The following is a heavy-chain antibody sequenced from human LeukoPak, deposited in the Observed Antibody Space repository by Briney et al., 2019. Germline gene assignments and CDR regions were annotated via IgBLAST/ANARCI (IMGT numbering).Heavy chain of an antibody. D-gene: IGHD6-13*01. Sequence: SGSTSYNPSLQSRVTISVDPSKNQFSLKLSSVTAADTAVYYCASSESRSWYYFDYWGQGTLVTVSS. V-gene: IGHV4-59*01. CDR2: SGST. J-gene: IGHJ4*02. CDR3: ASSESRSWYYFDY.